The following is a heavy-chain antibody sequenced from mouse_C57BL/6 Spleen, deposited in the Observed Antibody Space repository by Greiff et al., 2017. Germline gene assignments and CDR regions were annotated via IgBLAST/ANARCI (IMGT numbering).Heavy chain of an antibody. CDR3: ARTAVTTVIDY. CDR1: GYTFTSYW. D-gene: IGHD1-1*01. Sequence: VQLQQPGAELVKPGASVKLSCKASGYTFTSYWMHWVQQTPGQGLEWIGMIHPNSGSTNYNEKFKSKATLTVDKSSSTAYLQLSSLTSEDSAVYYCARTAVTTVIDYWGQGTSLTVSS. CDR2: IHPNSGST. J-gene: IGHJ2*02. V-gene: IGHV1-64*01.